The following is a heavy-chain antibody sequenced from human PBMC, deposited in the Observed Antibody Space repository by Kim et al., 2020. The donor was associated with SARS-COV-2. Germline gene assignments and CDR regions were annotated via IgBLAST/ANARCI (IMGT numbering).Heavy chain of an antibody. Sequence: GGSLRLSCAASGFTFSSYAMSWVRQAPGKGLEWVSAISGSGGSTYYADSVKGRFTISRDNSKNTLYLQMNSLRAEDTAVYYCAKEANSISGSYYYFDYWGQGTLVTVSS. D-gene: IGHD1-26*01. CDR2: ISGSGGST. J-gene: IGHJ4*02. CDR1: GFTFSSYA. CDR3: AKEANSISGSYYYFDY. V-gene: IGHV3-23*01.